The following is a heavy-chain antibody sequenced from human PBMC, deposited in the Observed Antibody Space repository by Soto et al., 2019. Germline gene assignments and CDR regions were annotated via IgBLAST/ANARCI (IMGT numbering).Heavy chain of an antibody. V-gene: IGHV1-69*05. D-gene: IGHD2-15*01. CDR3: AIPVAAKRPYYYYYMDV. CDR2: IIPNFGTA. Sequence: ASVKVSCKASGGTFSSYAISWVRQATGQGLEWMGGIIPNFGTANYAQKFQGRVTITTNNSTSTAYMELSSLRSEDTAVYYCAIPVAAKRPYYYYYMDVWGKGTTVTVSS. CDR1: GGTFSSYA. J-gene: IGHJ6*03.